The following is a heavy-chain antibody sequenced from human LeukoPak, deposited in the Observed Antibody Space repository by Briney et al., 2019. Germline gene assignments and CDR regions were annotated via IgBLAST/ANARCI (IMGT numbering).Heavy chain of an antibody. CDR3: TTRACHAGGCSSSFYYYYGLHF. CDR2: IIPIFGTA. CDR1: GNSISNYA. V-gene: IGHV1-69*13. D-gene: IGHD3-16*01. Sequence: ASVKVSCKASGNSISNYAVSWVRQAPGQGFEWMGGIIPIFGTADYAQKFQGRVTITADQSTSTTYMALSSLKFEDTATYYRTTRACHAGGCSSSFYYYYGLHFWGQGTTVSVSS. J-gene: IGHJ6*02.